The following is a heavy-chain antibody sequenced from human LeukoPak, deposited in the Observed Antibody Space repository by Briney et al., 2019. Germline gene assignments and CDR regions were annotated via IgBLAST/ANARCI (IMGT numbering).Heavy chain of an antibody. Sequence: GGPLRLSCEASGFTLSTYWMNRDRQVPGKGLDWVANINPDGSGKRYVDSVKGRFTIARDNADNSLSLQMNTLRAEDTAVYYCASWGAGGTCWGQGTLVTVSS. CDR2: INPDGSGK. D-gene: IGHD3-16*01. V-gene: IGHV3-7*01. CDR1: GFTLSTYW. CDR3: ASWGAGGTC. J-gene: IGHJ4*02.